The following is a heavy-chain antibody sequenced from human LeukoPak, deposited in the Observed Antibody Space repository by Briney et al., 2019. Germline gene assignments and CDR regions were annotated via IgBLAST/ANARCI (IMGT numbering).Heavy chain of an antibody. V-gene: IGHV1-8*01. CDR1: GYTFTNYD. D-gene: IGHD2-8*01. J-gene: IGHJ3*02. CDR2: MNPNSGNT. Sequence: ASVKVSCKASGYTFTNYDINWVRQATGQGLEWMGWMNPNSGNTAYAQKFQGRVTMTRNASISTAYMELISLRSEDTAVYYCARTSQYATNHDAFDIWGQGTMVTVSS. CDR3: ARTSQYATNHDAFDI.